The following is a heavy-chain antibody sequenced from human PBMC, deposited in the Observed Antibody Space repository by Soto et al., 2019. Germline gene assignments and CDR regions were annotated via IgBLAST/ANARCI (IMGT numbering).Heavy chain of an antibody. V-gene: IGHV1-46*01. CDR3: ARDSLEVVAATPRASWFDP. Sequence: ASVKVSCKASGYTFTGYYVHWVRQAPGQGLEWMGIINPSGGSTSYAQKFQGRVTMTRDTSTSTVYMELSSLRSEDTAVYYCARDSLEVVAATPRASWFDPWGQGTLVTVSS. CDR2: INPSGGST. D-gene: IGHD2-15*01. J-gene: IGHJ5*02. CDR1: GYTFTGYY.